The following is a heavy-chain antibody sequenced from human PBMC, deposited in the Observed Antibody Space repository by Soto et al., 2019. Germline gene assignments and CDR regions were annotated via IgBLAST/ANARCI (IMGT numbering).Heavy chain of an antibody. D-gene: IGHD2-2*02. J-gene: IGHJ4*02. V-gene: IGHV3-23*01. Sequence: EMQLLESGGGLVQPGGSLRLSCAASGFTFSNYAMIWVRQAPGKGLEWVSGISGSLSGSSDPTFYANSVRGRFSISRDNSKNTLYLQMNTLRVEDTAMYYCAKVGGTAHPPIPVDYWGQGTLVTVSS. CDR1: GFTFSNYA. CDR2: ISGSLSGSSDPT. CDR3: AKVGGTAHPPIPVDY.